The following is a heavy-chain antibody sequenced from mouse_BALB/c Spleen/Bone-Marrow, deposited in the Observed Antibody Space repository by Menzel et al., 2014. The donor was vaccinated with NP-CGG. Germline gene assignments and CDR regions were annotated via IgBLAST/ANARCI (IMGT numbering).Heavy chain of an antibody. J-gene: IGHJ3*01. Sequence: EVQGVESGGGLVKPGGSLKLSCAASGFTFSSYAMSWVRQTPEKRLEWVATISSGGSYTYYPDSVKGRFTISRDNAKNTLYLQMSSLRSEDTAMYYCARPHYYGSSWFAYWGRGTLVTVSA. CDR1: GFTFSSYA. V-gene: IGHV5-9-3*01. CDR2: ISSGGSYT. CDR3: ARPHYYGSSWFAY. D-gene: IGHD1-1*01.